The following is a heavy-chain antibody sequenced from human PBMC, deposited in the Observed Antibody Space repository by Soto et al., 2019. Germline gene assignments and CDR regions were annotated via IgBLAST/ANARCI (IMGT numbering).Heavy chain of an antibody. J-gene: IGHJ6*02. CDR2: ISYDGSNK. D-gene: IGHD5-12*01. CDR1: GFTFSSYG. CDR3: AKIVATVAYYYYGMDV. Sequence: SLRLSCAASGFTFSSYGMHWVRQAPGKGLEWVAVISYDGSNKYYADSVKGRFTISRDNSKNTLYLQMNSLRAEDTAVYYCAKIVATVAYYYYGMDVWGQGTTVTVSS. V-gene: IGHV3-30*18.